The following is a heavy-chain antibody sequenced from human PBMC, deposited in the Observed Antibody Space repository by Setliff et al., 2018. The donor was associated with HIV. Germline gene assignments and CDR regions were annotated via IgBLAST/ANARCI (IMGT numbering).Heavy chain of an antibody. CDR1: GGSVNSGNYH. CDR2: IYTSGSP. CDR3: ARWVYNGAWSLDY. J-gene: IGHJ4*02. D-gene: IGHD6-19*01. Sequence: SETLSLTCSVSGGSVNSGNYHWAWIRQPAGKGLEWIGHIYTSGSPHYKSSLTSRLTISLDTSRNQFSLKLASVTAAGSATYYCARWVYNGAWSLDYWGQGTLVTVSS. V-gene: IGHV4-61*09.